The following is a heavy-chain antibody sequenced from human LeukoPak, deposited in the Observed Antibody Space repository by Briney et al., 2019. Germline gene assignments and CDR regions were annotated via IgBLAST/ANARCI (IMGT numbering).Heavy chain of an antibody. J-gene: IGHJ6*03. V-gene: IGHV3-30*02. CDR1: GFTFSRYW. CDR3: AKTGGDSVLYYYYMDV. Sequence: PGGSLRLSCAASGFTFSRYWVHWVRQAPGKGLEWVAFIQYDGSNKNYADSVKGRFTISRDYSKNTLYLQMNSLRAEDTAVYYCAKTGGDSVLYYYYMDVWGKGTTVTVSS. D-gene: IGHD3-10*01. CDR2: IQYDGSNK.